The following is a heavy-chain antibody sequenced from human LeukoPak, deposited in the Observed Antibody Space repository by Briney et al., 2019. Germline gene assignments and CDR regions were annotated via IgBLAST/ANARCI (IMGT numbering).Heavy chain of an antibody. V-gene: IGHV3-64*01. J-gene: IGHJ6*03. CDR1: GFTFSSYA. D-gene: IGHD6-19*01. Sequence: GGSLRLSCAASGFTFSSYAMHWVRQAPGKGLEYVSAISSNGGSTYYANSVKGRFTISRDNSKNTLYLQMGSLRAEDMAVYYCARGYSSGWYYYYYMDVWGKGTTVTISS. CDR2: ISSNGGST. CDR3: ARGYSSGWYYYYYMDV.